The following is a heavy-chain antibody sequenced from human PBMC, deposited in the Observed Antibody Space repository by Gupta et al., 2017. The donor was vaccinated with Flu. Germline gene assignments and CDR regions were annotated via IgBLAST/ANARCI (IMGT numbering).Heavy chain of an antibody. D-gene: IGHD4-17*01. Sequence: EVQLVESGGGLVKPGGSLRLPCEVSGLTISNTWMTWVRQAPGKGLEWVGRSKSRSDGGTTDYAAPVKGRFIISRDDSKNTLNLQMNSLKPEDTAVYYCTTAEMGNYGDYEFFWGQGTLVTVSS. CDR1: GLTISNTW. V-gene: IGHV3-15*01. CDR2: SKSRSDGGTT. CDR3: TTAEMGNYGDYEFF. J-gene: IGHJ4*02.